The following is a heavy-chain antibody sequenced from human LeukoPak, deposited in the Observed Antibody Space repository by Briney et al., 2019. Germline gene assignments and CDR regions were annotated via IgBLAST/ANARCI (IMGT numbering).Heavy chain of an antibody. CDR3: ARSLYGWERLGYFDY. CDR2: INHSGST. D-gene: IGHD1-26*01. CDR1: GGSFSGYY. V-gene: IGHV4-34*01. J-gene: IGHJ4*02. Sequence: SETLSLTCAVYGGSFSGYYWSWLRQPPGKGLEWIGEINHSGSTNYNPSLKSRVTISVDTSKNQFSLKLSSVTAADTAVYYCARSLYGWERLGYFDYWGQGTLVTVSS.